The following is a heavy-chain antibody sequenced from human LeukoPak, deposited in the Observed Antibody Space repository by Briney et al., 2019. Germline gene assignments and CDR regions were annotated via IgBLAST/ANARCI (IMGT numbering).Heavy chain of an antibody. CDR3: ARGGSYSCLDY. CDR1: GFTFSGDY. V-gene: IGHV3-11*04. Sequence: PGGSLRLSCAASGFTFSGDYMTWIRQAPGKGLEWVSYISNSDGTTYYADFVRGRFTISRDNAKKSLYLQMNSLRVEDTAVYYCARGGSYSCLDYWGQGTLVTVSS. CDR2: ISNSDGTT. J-gene: IGHJ4*02. D-gene: IGHD3-10*01.